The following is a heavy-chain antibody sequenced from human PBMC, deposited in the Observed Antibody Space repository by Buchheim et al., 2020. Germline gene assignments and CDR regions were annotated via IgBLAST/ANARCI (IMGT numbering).Heavy chain of an antibody. J-gene: IGHJ6*02. V-gene: IGHV3-13*04. Sequence: EVQLVESGGGLVQPGGSLRLSCAASGFTFCSYDMQWVRQVSGKGLEWVSAVGMAGDTHYSGSVRGRFTISRENAKNSVYLQMNNLRAGDTAVYYCARDPSGRGMDVWGQGTT. CDR1: GFTFCSYD. CDR2: VGMAGDT. CDR3: ARDPSGRGMDV.